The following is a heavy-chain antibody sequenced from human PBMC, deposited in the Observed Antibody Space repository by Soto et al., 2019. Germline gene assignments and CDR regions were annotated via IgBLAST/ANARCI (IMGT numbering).Heavy chain of an antibody. D-gene: IGHD6-19*01. J-gene: IGHJ4*02. CDR1: GFTFSSYG. CDR3: AKVLDAQWLSRGPFDY. V-gene: IGHV3-30*18. CDR2: ISYDGSNK. Sequence: GGSLRLSCAASGFTFSSYGMHWVRQAPGKGLEWVAVISYDGSNKYYADSVKGRFTISRDNSKNTLYLQMNSLRAEDTAVYYCAKVLDAQWLSRGPFDYWGQGTLVTVSS.